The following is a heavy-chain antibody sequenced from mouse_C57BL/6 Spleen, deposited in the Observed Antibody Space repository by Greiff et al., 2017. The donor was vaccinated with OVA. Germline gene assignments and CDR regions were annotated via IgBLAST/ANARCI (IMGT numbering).Heavy chain of an antibody. J-gene: IGHJ4*01. CDR1: GFTFSDYG. V-gene: IGHV5-17*01. CDR3: ARSREIRMDY. CDR2: ISSGSSTI. Sequence: EVTVVESGGGLVKPGGSLKLSCAASGFTFSDYGMHWVRQAPEKGLEWVAYISSGSSTIYYADTVKGRFTISRDNAKNTLFLQMTSLRSEDTAMYYCARSREIRMDYWGQGTSVTVSS.